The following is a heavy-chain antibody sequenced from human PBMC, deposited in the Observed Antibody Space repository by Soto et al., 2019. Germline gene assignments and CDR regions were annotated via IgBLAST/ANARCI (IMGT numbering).Heavy chain of an antibody. Sequence: QVQLVQSGAEVKKPGSSVKVSCKASGGTFSSYTISWVRQAPGQGLEWMGRIIPILGIANYAQKFQGRVTITADKSTSTAYMELRSLRSEDTAVYYCAVGISSSWYSGWFDPWGQGTLVTVSS. CDR2: IIPILGIA. CDR1: GGTFSSYT. V-gene: IGHV1-69*02. CDR3: AVGISSSWYSGWFDP. J-gene: IGHJ5*02. D-gene: IGHD6-13*01.